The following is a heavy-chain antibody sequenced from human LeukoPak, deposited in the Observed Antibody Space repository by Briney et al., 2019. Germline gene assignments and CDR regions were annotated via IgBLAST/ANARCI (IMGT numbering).Heavy chain of an antibody. D-gene: IGHD4-17*01. CDR2: ISNDGSKK. CDR1: GFTFSNYA. Sequence: GGSLRLSCAASGFTFSNYAMHWVRQAPGKGLEWGAVISNDGSKKDYADSVKGRFTISRDNSKNTLYLQMNSLRAEDTAVYYCARGARKGDDYGGFFDYWGQGTLVTVSS. V-gene: IGHV3-30*04. J-gene: IGHJ4*02. CDR3: ARGARKGDDYGGFFDY.